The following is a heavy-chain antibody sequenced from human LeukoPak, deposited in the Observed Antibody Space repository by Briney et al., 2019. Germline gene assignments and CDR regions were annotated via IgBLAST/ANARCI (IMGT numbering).Heavy chain of an antibody. CDR3: ARNYDSSEPRPNWFDP. CDR1: GYTFTSYD. Sequence: ASVKVSCKASGYTFTSYDINWVRQAPGQGLEWMGIINPSGGSTSYAQKFQGRVTMTRDTSTSTVYMELSSLRSEDTAVYYCARNYDSSEPRPNWFDPWGQGTLVTVSS. CDR2: INPSGGST. D-gene: IGHD3-22*01. V-gene: IGHV1-46*01. J-gene: IGHJ5*02.